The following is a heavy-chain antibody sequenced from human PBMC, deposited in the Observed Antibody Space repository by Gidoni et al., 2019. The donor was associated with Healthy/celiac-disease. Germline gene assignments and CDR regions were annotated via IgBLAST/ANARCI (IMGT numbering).Heavy chain of an antibody. CDR3: ARDLIMPYCGGDCYSDY. J-gene: IGHJ4*02. CDR2: IYHSGST. CDR1: GYSISSGYY. V-gene: IGHV4-38-2*02. D-gene: IGHD2-21*02. Sequence: TCTVSGYSISSGYYWGWSRQPPGKGLEWNGSIYHSGSTYYNPSLKSRVTISVDTSKNQFSLKLSSVTAADTAVCYCARDLIMPYCGGDCYSDYWGQGTLVTVSS.